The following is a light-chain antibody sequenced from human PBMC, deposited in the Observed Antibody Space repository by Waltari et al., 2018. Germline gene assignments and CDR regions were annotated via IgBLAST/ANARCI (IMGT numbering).Light chain of an antibody. V-gene: IGLV2-23*02. CDR1: TSDVGSYNL. CDR2: EVT. CDR3: CSYAGASTFV. J-gene: IGLJ2*01. Sequence: QSALTQPASVSGSPGQSITISCTGTTSDVGSYNLVSWFQQHPGRAPKLTIYEVTKRPSGVSDRFSGSKSVNTASLTLSGLQTEDEADYYCCSYAGASTFVFGGGTKLTVL.